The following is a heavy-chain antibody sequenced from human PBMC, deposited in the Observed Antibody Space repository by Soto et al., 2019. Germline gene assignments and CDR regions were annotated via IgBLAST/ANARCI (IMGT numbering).Heavy chain of an antibody. D-gene: IGHD6-19*01. CDR1: GFTFSSYG. CDR2: ISYDGSNK. V-gene: IGHV3-30*03. Sequence: GGSLRLSCAASGFTFSSYGMHWVRQAPGKGLEWVAVISYDGSNKYYADSVKGRFTISRDNSKNTLYLQMNSLRAEDTAVYYCATLIAVAGNGEYFQHWGQGTLVTVSS. CDR3: ATLIAVAGNGEYFQH. J-gene: IGHJ1*01.